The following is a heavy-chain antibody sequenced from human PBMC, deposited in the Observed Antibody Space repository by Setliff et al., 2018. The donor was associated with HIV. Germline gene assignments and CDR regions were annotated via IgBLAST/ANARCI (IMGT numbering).Heavy chain of an antibody. J-gene: IGHJ4*02. Sequence: GGSLRLSCAASGFTFSSYGMHWVRQAPGKGLEWVAVIWYDGSNKYYADSVKGRFTISRDNSRKTLYLQMNSLRAEDTDVYYCAKDRWGGKPYYFDYWGQATLVTASS. CDR1: GFTFSSYG. CDR3: AKDRWGGKPYYFDY. V-gene: IGHV3-33*06. D-gene: IGHD7-27*01. CDR2: IWYDGSNK.